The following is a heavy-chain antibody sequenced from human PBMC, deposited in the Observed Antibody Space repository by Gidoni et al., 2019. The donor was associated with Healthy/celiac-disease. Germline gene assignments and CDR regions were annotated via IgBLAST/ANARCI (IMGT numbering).Heavy chain of an antibody. CDR3: ASPNYYDSSDAFDI. CDR2: IIPILGTA. CDR1: GGTFSSYA. D-gene: IGHD3-22*01. J-gene: IGHJ3*02. Sequence: QVQLVQSGAEVKKPGSSVKVSCKASGGTFSSYAISWVRQAPGQGLEWMGGIIPILGTANYAQKFQGRVTITADKSTSTAYMELSSLRSEDTAVYYCASPNYYDSSDAFDIWGQGTMVTVSS. V-gene: IGHV1-69*06.